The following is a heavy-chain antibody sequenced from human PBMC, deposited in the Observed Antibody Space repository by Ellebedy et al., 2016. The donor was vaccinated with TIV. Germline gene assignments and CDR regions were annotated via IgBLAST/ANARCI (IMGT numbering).Heavy chain of an antibody. CDR1: GGAFGGYY. J-gene: IGHJ4*02. V-gene: IGHV4-34*01. CDR3: ARITPRRYYYDSSGHNPYYFDY. D-gene: IGHD3-22*01. Sequence: MPSETLSLTCAVYGGAFGGYYWPWVRHPTGKGLEWIGEITHRGSTKYNPSLKSRVTVSVDTSKNQFYLKLSSVTAADTDVYYCARITPRRYYYDSSGHNPYYFDYWGQGTLVTVSS. CDR2: ITHRGST.